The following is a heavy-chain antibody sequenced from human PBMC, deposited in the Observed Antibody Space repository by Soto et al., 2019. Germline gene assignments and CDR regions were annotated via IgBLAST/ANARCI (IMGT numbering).Heavy chain of an antibody. CDR2: IIPIFGTA. CDR1: GGTFSSYA. Sequence: QVQLVQSGAEVKKPGSSVKVSCKASGGTFSSYAISWVRQAPGQGLEWMGGIIPIFGTANYAQKFQGRVTITADESTSTAYMELSRLRSEDTAVYYCARGKYYYDSSGYYSVDYWGQGTLVTVSS. CDR3: ARGKYYYDSSGYYSVDY. V-gene: IGHV1-69*12. J-gene: IGHJ4*02. D-gene: IGHD3-22*01.